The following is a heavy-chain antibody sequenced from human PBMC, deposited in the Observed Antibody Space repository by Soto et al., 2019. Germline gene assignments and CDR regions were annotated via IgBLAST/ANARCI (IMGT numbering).Heavy chain of an antibody. Sequence: QVQLVQSGAEVKKPGASVKVSCKASGNTFTSYDINWVRQATGHGREWMGWINPNSGNIGYAQKLQGRVTMTRDTAIRTAYMEVSRLRSDDTAVYYCARGRASGSYYLLDSWGQGTLVTVSS. D-gene: IGHD3-10*01. V-gene: IGHV1-8*01. J-gene: IGHJ4*02. CDR1: GNTFTSYD. CDR2: INPNSGNI. CDR3: ARGRASGSYYLLDS.